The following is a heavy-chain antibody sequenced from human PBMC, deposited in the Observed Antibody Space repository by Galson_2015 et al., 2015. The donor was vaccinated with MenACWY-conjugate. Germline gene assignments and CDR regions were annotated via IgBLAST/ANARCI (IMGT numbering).Heavy chain of an antibody. D-gene: IGHD3-16*01. CDR3: ARPVRVRLNVSPYYFDN. CDR1: GFTFSSFS. V-gene: IGHV3-48*04. J-gene: IGHJ4*02. Sequence: SLRLSCAASGFTFSSFSMNWVRQAPGRGLEWVSYISDSSSTIFYAESVKGRFTIPRDNAKNSLFLQMNSLRAEDTDVYYCARPVRVRLNVSPYYFDNWGQGTLVPVSS. CDR2: ISDSSSTI.